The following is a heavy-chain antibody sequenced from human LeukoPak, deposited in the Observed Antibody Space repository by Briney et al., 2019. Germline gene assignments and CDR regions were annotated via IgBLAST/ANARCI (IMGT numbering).Heavy chain of an antibody. J-gene: IGHJ4*02. V-gene: IGHV6-1*01. Sequence: SGPGLVKPSQTLSLTCAISGDSVSSYSVAWTWIRQSPSRGLQWLGRTYYRSKLYNDYAISVKSRITINPDTSKNQFSLEAAFVTPEDTAVYYCAREESETYTIDYWGQGTLVTVSS. D-gene: IGHD3-3*01. CDR2: TYYRSKLYN. CDR1: GDSVSSYSVA. CDR3: AREESETYTIDY.